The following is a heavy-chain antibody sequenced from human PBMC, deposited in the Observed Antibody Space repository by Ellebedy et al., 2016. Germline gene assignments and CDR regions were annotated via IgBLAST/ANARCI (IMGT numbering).Heavy chain of an antibody. CDR3: ARVWTPSSRIQRALDY. Sequence: GESLKISXAASGFTFSTIFMSWVRQAPGKGLEWVSLIYDDGTTYYADSVAGRFTISRDISKSTLYLQMNSLRAEDTAVYHCARVWTPSSRIQRALDYWGQGTLVTVSS. J-gene: IGHJ4*02. V-gene: IGHV3-53*01. D-gene: IGHD2-2*01. CDR2: IYDDGTT. CDR1: GFTFSTIF.